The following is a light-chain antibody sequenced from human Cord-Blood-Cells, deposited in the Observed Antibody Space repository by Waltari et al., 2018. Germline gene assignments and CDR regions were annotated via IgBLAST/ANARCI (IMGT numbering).Light chain of an antibody. Sequence: AIRMTQSLSSLSASTGDRVTITCRASPGISSYLAWYQQKPGKAPKLLIYAASTLQSGVPSRFSGSGSGTDFTLTISCLQSEDFATYYCQQYYSYPYTFGQGTKLEIK. V-gene: IGKV1-8*01. CDR1: PGISSY. J-gene: IGKJ2*01. CDR2: AAS. CDR3: QQYYSYPYT.